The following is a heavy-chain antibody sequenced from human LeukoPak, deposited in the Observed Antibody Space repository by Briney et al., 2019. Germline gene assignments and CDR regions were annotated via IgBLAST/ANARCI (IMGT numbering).Heavy chain of an antibody. V-gene: IGHV3-7*01. CDR3: ARDASTTVTTLYYYYYYMDV. Sequence: PGGSLRLSCAASGFTFSSYWMSWVRQAPGKGLEWVANIKQDGSEKYYVDSVKGRFTISRDNAKNSLYLQMNSLRAEDTAVYYCARDASTTVTTLYYYYYYMDVWGKGTTVTVSS. J-gene: IGHJ6*03. D-gene: IGHD4-11*01. CDR2: IKQDGSEK. CDR1: GFTFSSYW.